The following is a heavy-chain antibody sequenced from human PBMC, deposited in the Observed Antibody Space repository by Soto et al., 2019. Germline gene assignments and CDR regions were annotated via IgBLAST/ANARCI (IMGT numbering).Heavy chain of an antibody. CDR2: ISSSGSTI. CDR1: GFTFSDYY. V-gene: IGHV3-11*01. Sequence: GSLRLSCAASGFTFSDYYMSWIRQAPGKGLEWVSYISSSGSTIYYADSVKGRFTISRDNAKNSLYLQMNSLRAEDTAVYYCARSGRSSSSWYALYYYYYMDVWGKGTTVTVSS. J-gene: IGHJ6*03. CDR3: ARSGRSSSSWYALYYYYYMDV. D-gene: IGHD6-13*01.